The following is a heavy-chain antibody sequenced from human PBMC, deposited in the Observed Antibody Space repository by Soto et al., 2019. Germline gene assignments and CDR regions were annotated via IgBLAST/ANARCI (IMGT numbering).Heavy chain of an antibody. CDR2: IWYDGSNK. Sequence: QVQLVESGGGVVQPGRSLRLSCAASGFTFSSYGMHWVRQAPGKGLEWVAVIWYDGSNKYYADYVKGRLTISRDNSKNTLYLQMNSLRAEDTAVYYCARGGPGVVILDYYGMDVWGQGTTVTVSS. V-gene: IGHV3-33*01. CDR3: ARGGPGVVILDYYGMDV. CDR1: GFTFSSYG. J-gene: IGHJ6*01. D-gene: IGHD3-3*01.